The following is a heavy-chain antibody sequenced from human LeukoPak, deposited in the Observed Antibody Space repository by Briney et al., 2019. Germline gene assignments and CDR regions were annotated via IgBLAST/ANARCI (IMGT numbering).Heavy chain of an antibody. CDR1: GYTFTGYY. J-gene: IGHJ5*02. D-gene: IGHD3-16*02. CDR3: ARGRFGGVIVIRDNWFDP. CDR2: INPSGGST. Sequence: ASVKVSCKASGYTFTGYYMHWVRQAPGQGLEWMGIINPSGGSTSYAQKFQGRVTMTRDTSTSTVYMELSSLRSEDTAVYYCARGRFGGVIVIRDNWFDPWGQGTLVTVSS. V-gene: IGHV1-46*01.